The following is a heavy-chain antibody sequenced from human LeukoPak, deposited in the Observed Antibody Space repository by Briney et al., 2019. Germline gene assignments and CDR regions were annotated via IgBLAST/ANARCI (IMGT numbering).Heavy chain of an antibody. CDR2: ISGSGGST. V-gene: IGHV3-23*01. J-gene: IGHJ4*02. Sequence: GGSLRLSCAASGFTFSSYAMSWVRQAPGKGLEWVSAISGSGGSTYYADSVKGRFTISRDTSKNTLYLQMNSLRAEDTAVYYCAKGPGQWLVPGAFDYWGQGTLVTVSS. D-gene: IGHD6-19*01. CDR1: GFTFSSYA. CDR3: AKGPGQWLVPGAFDY.